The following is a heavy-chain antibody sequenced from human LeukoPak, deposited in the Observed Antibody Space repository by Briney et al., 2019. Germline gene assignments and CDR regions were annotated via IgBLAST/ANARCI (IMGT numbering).Heavy chain of an antibody. CDR3: ARPAAAAAGQLDY. CDR1: GGSISSSSYY. D-gene: IGHD6-25*01. J-gene: IGHJ4*02. Sequence: SETLSLTCNVSGGSISSSSYYWGWIRQPPGKGLEWIGSIYYSGSTYYNPSLKTRVTISVDMSKHKFSLKLRSVTAADTAVYYCARPAAAAAGQLDYWGQGTLVTVSS. V-gene: IGHV4-39*01. CDR2: IYYSGST.